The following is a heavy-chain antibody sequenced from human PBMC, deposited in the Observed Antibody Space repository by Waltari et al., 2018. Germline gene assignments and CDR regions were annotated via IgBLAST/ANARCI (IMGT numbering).Heavy chain of an antibody. J-gene: IGHJ1*01. CDR2: IYYSGST. CDR1: GGSISSSSYY. D-gene: IGHD3-22*01. Sequence: QLQLQESGPGLVKPSETLSLTCPVPGGSISSSSYYWGWIRQPPGKGLEWIGSIYYSGSTYYNPSLKSRVTISVDTSKNQFSLKLSSVTAADTAVYYCARGEEQWLAEYFQHWGQGTLVTVSS. CDR3: ARGEEQWLAEYFQH. V-gene: IGHV4-39*07.